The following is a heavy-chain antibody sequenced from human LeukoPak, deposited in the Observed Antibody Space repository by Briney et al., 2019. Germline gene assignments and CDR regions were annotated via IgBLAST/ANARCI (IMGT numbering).Heavy chain of an antibody. J-gene: IGHJ4*02. D-gene: IGHD6-19*01. V-gene: IGHV3-7*01. Sequence: GGSLRLSCAASGFTSSSYWMSWVRQAPGKGLEWVANIKLDGSEKYYVDSVKGRFTISRDNAKNSLYLQMNSLRAEDTAVFYCARGSATNGWFFDYWGQGTLVTVSS. CDR2: IKLDGSEK. CDR3: ARGSATNGWFFDY. CDR1: GFTSSSYW.